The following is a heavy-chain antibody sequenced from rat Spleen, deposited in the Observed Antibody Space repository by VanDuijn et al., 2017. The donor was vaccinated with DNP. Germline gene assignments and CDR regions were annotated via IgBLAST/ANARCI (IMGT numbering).Heavy chain of an antibody. Sequence: EVQLVESGGGLVQPGRSLKLSCAASGFTVSDYYMAWVRQAPTKGLEWVASISTGGGNTYYRDSVKGRFTISRDNAKNTLYLQMDSLRSEDTATYYCARHRTIMPYYYSMDAWGQGASVTVSS. J-gene: IGHJ4*01. D-gene: IGHD1-12*01. CDR3: ARHRTIMPYYYSMDA. CDR2: ISTGGGNT. V-gene: IGHV5-25*01. CDR1: GFTVSDYY.